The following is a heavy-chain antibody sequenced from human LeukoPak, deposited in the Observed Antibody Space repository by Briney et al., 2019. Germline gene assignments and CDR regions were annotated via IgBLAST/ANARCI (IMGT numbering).Heavy chain of an antibody. Sequence: QPGGSLRLSCAASGFTFDDYAMHWVRQAPGKGLEWVSGISWNSGSIGYADSVKGRFTISRDNAKNSLYLQMNSLRAEDTAVYYCARDNDYVWGSYRREYYFDYWGQGTLVTVSS. CDR2: ISWNSGSI. D-gene: IGHD3-16*02. J-gene: IGHJ4*02. V-gene: IGHV3-9*01. CDR3: ARDNDYVWGSYRREYYFDY. CDR1: GFTFDDYA.